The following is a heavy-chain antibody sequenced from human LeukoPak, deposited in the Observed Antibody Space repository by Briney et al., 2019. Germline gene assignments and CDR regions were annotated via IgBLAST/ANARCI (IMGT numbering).Heavy chain of an antibody. CDR2: IIPIFGTA. Sequence: ASVKVSCKASGGTFSSYAISWVRQAPGQGLEWMGGIIPIFGTANYAQKFQGRVTITTDESTSTAYMELSSLRSEDTAVYYCARVEGDFWSGSYYGPFDYWGQGTLVTVSS. J-gene: IGHJ4*02. D-gene: IGHD3-3*01. CDR1: GGTFSSYA. CDR3: ARVEGDFWSGSYYGPFDY. V-gene: IGHV1-69*05.